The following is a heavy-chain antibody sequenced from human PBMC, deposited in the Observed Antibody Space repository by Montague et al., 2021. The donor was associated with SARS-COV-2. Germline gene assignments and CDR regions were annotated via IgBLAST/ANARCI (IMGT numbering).Heavy chain of an antibody. J-gene: IGHJ4*02. V-gene: IGHV4-59*01. CDR1: GGSISRYY. D-gene: IGHD5-18*01. CDR3: ASSSGYSYGYYFDY. Sequence: SETLSLTCTVSGGSISRYYWSWIRQPPGKGLEWIGYIYYSGSTNYNPSLKSRVTISVDTSKNQFSLKLSSVTAAATAVYYCASSSGYSYGYYFDYWGQGTLVTVSS. CDR2: IYYSGST.